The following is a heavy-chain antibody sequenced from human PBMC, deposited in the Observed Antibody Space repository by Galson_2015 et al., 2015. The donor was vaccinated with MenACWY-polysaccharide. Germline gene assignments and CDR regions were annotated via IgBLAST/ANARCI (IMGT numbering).Heavy chain of an antibody. V-gene: IGHV4-34*01. D-gene: IGHD3-16*01. CDR3: ARGGHGFGWFDP. CDR1: GFTFSDYS. Sequence: LRLSCAASGFTFSDYSMNWVRQPPGKGLEWIGEINHSGSTNYNPSLKSRVTISVDTSKNQFSLKLSSVTAADTAVYYCARGGHGFGWFDPWGQGTLVTVSS. J-gene: IGHJ5*02. CDR2: INHSGST.